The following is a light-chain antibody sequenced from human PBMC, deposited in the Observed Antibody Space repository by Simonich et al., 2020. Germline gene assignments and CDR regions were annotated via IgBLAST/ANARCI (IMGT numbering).Light chain of an antibody. CDR2: KAS. J-gene: IGKJ1*01. V-gene: IGKV1-5*03. Sequence: DIQITQSPSTLSASVGDRVTITCRASQSISSWLAWYPQKPGKAPKLLIYKASSLESGVPSRFSGSGSGTEFTLTISSLQPDDFATYYCQQYNSYSRTFGQGTKVEIK. CDR3: QQYNSYSRT. CDR1: QSISSW.